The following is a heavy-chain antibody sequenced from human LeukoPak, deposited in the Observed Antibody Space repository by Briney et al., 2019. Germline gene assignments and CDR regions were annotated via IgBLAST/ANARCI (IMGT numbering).Heavy chain of an antibody. CDR3: AKDQLSVGGAEITGAFDI. CDR1: GFTFSTYA. D-gene: IGHD3-16*01. Sequence: PGGSLRLSCAASGFTFSTYAMSWVRQAPGKGLEWVSAISGSGGSTYYADSVKGRFTISRDNSKNTLYLQMNSLRAEDTAVYYCAKDQLSVGGAEITGAFDIWGQGTMVTVSS. V-gene: IGHV3-23*01. CDR2: ISGSGGST. J-gene: IGHJ3*02.